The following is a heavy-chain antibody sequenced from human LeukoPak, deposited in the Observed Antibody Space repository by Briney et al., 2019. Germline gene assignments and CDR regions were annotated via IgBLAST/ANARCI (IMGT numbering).Heavy chain of an antibody. J-gene: IGHJ6*02. CDR2: IYYSGST. Sequence: PSETLSLTCTVSGGSISSYYWSWIRQPPGKGLEWIGYIYYSGSTYYNPSPKSRLTISVDTSKNQFSLRLNSVTAADTAVYYCARAKILMDYYYYYGMDVWGQGTTVTVSS. D-gene: IGHD3-10*01. CDR1: GGSISSYY. V-gene: IGHV4-59*08. CDR3: ARAKILMDYYYYYGMDV.